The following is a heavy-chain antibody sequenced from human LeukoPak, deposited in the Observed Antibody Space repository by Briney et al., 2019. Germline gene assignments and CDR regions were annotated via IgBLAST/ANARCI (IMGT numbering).Heavy chain of an antibody. J-gene: IGHJ4*02. V-gene: IGHV1-24*01. D-gene: IGHD7-27*01. CDR2: FDPEGDET. Sequence: GASVKVSCKVSGYTLTELSIHWVRQAPGIGLEWVGGFDPEGDETVHAQNFQGRVTMTEDTSTDTAYMELSSLRSDDTAVYYCARSLGIGPYDIDYWGQGTLVTVSS. CDR1: GYTLTELS. CDR3: ARSLGIGPYDIDY.